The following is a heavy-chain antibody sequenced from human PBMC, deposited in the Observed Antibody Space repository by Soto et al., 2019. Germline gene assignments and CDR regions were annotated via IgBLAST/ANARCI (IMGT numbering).Heavy chain of an antibody. J-gene: IGHJ4*02. V-gene: IGHV4-31*03. Sequence: PSETLSLTCSVSGGSVTGGGYYWSWIRQLPGKGLEWIGYIYHTGSTFYNPSLKSRVTISLDTSKSQFSLKLTSVTAADTAMYYCEGSPERSMFDYWGQGSTVTVSS. CDR3: EGSPERSMFDY. CDR1: GGSVTGGGYY. CDR2: IYHTGST. D-gene: IGHD3-10*01.